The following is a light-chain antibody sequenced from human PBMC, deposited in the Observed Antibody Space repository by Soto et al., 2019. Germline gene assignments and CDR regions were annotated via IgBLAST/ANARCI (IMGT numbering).Light chain of an antibody. CDR1: QSIGSW. J-gene: IGKJ4*01. V-gene: IGKV1D-12*01. CDR3: QQAYSFPLT. CDR2: TAS. Sequence: DIQMTQSPSSVSASVGDRVTITCRASQSIGSWLAWHQQKPGKAPKLLIYTASTLQSGVPSRFRGSGSGTDFTLTINSLQPEDFATYYCQQAYSFPLTFGGGTEVENK.